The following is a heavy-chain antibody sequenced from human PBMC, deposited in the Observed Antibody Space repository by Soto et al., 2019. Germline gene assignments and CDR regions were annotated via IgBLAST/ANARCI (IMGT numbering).Heavy chain of an antibody. V-gene: IGHV1-69*06. Sequence: QVQLVQSGAEVKKPGSSVKVSCKASGDTLSKYGVSWVRQAPGQGLEWMGGITPIFGTPTYAQRFQGRVTITADKSTSTSHLELTRLRSDDTAVYYCEKSRVGVSGGLVAVWGQGTTVTVSS. CDR2: ITPIFGTP. CDR1: GDTLSKYG. D-gene: IGHD1-26*01. CDR3: EKSRVGVSGGLVAV. J-gene: IGHJ6*02.